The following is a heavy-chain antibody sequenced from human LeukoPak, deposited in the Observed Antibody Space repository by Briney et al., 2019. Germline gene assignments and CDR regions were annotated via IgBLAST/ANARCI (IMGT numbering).Heavy chain of an antibody. V-gene: IGHV1-2*02. CDR1: GYTFTGYY. D-gene: IGHD6-13*01. Sequence: ASVKVSCKASGYTFTGYYMHWVRQAPGQGLEWMGWINPNSGGTNYAQKFQGRVTMTRDTSISTAYMELSRLRSDDTAVYYCARDLSAAGPENTDYWGQGTLVTVSS. CDR3: ARDLSAAGPENTDY. CDR2: INPNSGGT. J-gene: IGHJ4*02.